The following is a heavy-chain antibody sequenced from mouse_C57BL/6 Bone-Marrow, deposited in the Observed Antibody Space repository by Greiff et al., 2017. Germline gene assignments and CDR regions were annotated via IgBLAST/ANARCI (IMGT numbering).Heavy chain of an antibody. J-gene: IGHJ4*01. CDR3: ASSWDY. V-gene: IGHV5-6*02. CDR1: GFTFSSYG. Sequence: EVKLVESGGDLVKPGGSLKLSCAASGFTFSSYGMSWVRQTPDKRLEWVATISSGGSYTYYPDNVKGRFTISRDNAKNTLYLQMSSLKSEDTAMYYCASSWDYWGQGTSVTVSS. CDR2: ISSGGSYT.